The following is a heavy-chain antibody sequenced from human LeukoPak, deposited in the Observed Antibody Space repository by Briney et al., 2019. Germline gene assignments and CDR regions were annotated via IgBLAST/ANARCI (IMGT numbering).Heavy chain of an antibody. CDR1: GFTFSSFA. J-gene: IGHJ5*01. CDR2: IAGSGGGS. V-gene: IGHV3-23*01. D-gene: IGHD1-1*01. Sequence: GGSLRLSCAASGFTFSSFAMSWVRQAPGKGLEWVSTIAGSGGGSHYADSVKGRFTISRDKSKNTLYLQMSSLRVEDTAVYYCAKSASWYSAWWDSWGQGTLVTVSS. CDR3: AKSASWYSAWWDS.